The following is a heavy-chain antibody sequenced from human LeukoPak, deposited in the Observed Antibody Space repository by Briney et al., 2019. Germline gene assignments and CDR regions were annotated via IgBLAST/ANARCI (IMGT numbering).Heavy chain of an antibody. CDR2: INLNSGGT. CDR1: GYTFTDYY. V-gene: IGHV1-2*02. Sequence: ASVKVSCKASGYTFTDYYMHWVRQAPGQGLEWMGWINLNSGGTNFAQRFRGRVTMTRDTPISTAYMDLSRLISDDTAVYYCARDAGYCTGGSCWYFDHWGQGTLVTVSS. CDR3: ARDAGYCTGGSCWYFDH. D-gene: IGHD2-15*01. J-gene: IGHJ4*02.